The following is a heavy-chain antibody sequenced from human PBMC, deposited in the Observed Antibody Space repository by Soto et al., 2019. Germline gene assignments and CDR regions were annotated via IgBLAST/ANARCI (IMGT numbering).Heavy chain of an antibody. D-gene: IGHD6-19*01. V-gene: IGHV1-18*01. J-gene: IGHJ4*02. CDR1: GYTFTSYG. Sequence: GASVKVSCKASGYTFTSYGISWVRQAPGQGLEWMGWISAYNGNTNYAQKLQGRVTMAEDTSTDTAYMELSSLRSEDTAVYYCAKVAGLYYFDYWGQGPLVTVSS. CDR2: ISAYNGNT. CDR3: AKVAGLYYFDY.